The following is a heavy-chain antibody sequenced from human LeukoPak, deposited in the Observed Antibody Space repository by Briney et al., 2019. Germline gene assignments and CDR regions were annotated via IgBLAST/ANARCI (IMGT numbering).Heavy chain of an antibody. D-gene: IGHD6-19*01. CDR3: ARTTTYSSGWYGAY. Sequence: GESLKISCKGSGYSFTSYWIGWVRQMPGKGLGWMGIIYGGDSETRYSPSLQGQVTISADKSINTAYLQWSSLKASDTAMYYCARTTTYSSGWYGAYWGQGTLVTASS. J-gene: IGHJ4*02. CDR2: IYGGDSET. V-gene: IGHV5-51*01. CDR1: GYSFTSYW.